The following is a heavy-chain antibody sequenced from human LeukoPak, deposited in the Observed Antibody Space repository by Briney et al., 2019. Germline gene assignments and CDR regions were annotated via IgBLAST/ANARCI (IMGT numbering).Heavy chain of an antibody. J-gene: IGHJ4*02. D-gene: IGHD5-18*01. CDR2: INWNGGMT. CDR3: ARDWGTDTAMVPPDY. CDR1: GFTFDDYG. Sequence: GGSLRLSCAASGFTFDDYGMSWVRQGPGKGLEWVSGINWNGGMTAYADSVKGRFTISRDNAKNSLYLQMNSLRAEDTAVYYCARDWGTDTAMVPPDYWGQGTLVTVSS. V-gene: IGHV3-20*04.